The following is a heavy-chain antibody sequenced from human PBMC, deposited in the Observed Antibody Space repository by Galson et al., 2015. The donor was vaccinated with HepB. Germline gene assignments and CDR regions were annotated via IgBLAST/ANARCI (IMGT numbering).Heavy chain of an antibody. Sequence: CAISGDSVSSNSDTWNWIRQSPSRGLEWLGRTYYRSRWYNDYAVSVKSRITINPDTSKNQFSLQLNSVTPEDTAVCYCARGLREMTVWGQGTLVTVSS. V-gene: IGHV6-1*01. CDR1: GDSVSSNSDT. CDR3: ARGLREMTV. D-gene: IGHD4-17*01. CDR2: TYYRSRWYN. J-gene: IGHJ4*02.